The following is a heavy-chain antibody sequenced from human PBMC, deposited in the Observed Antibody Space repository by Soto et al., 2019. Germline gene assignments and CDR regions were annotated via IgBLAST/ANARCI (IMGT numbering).Heavy chain of an antibody. V-gene: IGHV1-24*01. CDR1: GYTLTELS. D-gene: IGHD2-2*03. CDR3: ATALDIVVVPAAMDV. J-gene: IGHJ6*02. Sequence: ASVKVSCKASGYTLTELSMHWVRQAPGKGLEWMGGFDPEDGETIYAQKFQGRVTMTEDTSTDTTYMKQSSLRSEDTAVYYCATALDIVVVPAAMDVWGQGTTVTVSS. CDR2: FDPEDGET.